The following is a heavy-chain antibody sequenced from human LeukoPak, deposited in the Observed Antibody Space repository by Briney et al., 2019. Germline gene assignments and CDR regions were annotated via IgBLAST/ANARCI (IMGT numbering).Heavy chain of an antibody. Sequence: SQTLSLTCSVSGDSITSDGFHWSWIRQHPQKGLECIGHIYPSGDNYYNPSLKSRASISLDTYKNQFSLRLTSVTVADTAVYFCARGRPYYYGSGSYSALDSWGQGTMVTVTS. V-gene: IGHV4-31*03. CDR3: ARGRPYYYGSGSYSALDS. CDR2: IYPSGDN. D-gene: IGHD3-10*01. CDR1: GDSITSDGFH. J-gene: IGHJ4*02.